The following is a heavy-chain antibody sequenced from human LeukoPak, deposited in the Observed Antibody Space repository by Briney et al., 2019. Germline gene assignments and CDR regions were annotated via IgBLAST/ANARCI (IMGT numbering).Heavy chain of an antibody. J-gene: IGHJ4*02. Sequence: ASVKVSCEASGYTFTSYDINWVRQATGQGLEWMGWMNPNSGNTGYAQKFQGRVTMTRNTSISTAYMELSSLRSEDTAVYYCARFCSGGRCQGPHFDFWGQGTLVTVSS. V-gene: IGHV1-8*01. D-gene: IGHD2-15*01. CDR1: GYTFTSYD. CDR2: MNPNSGNT. CDR3: ARFCSGGRCQGPHFDF.